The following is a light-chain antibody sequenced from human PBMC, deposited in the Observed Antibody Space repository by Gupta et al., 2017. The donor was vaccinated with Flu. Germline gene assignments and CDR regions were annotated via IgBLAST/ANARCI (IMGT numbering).Light chain of an antibody. CDR1: QSLSSY. CDR2: DAS. CDR3: QQRSHWPPS. J-gene: IGKJ4*01. Sequence: GEKATPACRASQSLSSYLAWNQQRPGQAPRLLNYDASNRATGIPARFSGSGSGTDFTRTINSLEPEDFALYYCQQRSHWPPSFGGGTNVEI. V-gene: IGKV3-11*01.